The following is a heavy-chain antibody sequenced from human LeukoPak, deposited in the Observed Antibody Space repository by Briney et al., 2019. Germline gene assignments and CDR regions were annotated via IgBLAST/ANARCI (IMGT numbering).Heavy chain of an antibody. CDR3: ARGGDSSSPRVYWYFDL. V-gene: IGHV4-34*01. J-gene: IGHJ2*01. Sequence: SETLSLTCAVYGGSFSGYYWTWIRQPPGKGLEWIGEINHSGSTNYNPSLKSRVTISVDTSKNQFSLRLSSVTAADTAVYYCARGGDSSSPRVYWYFDLWGRGTLVTVSS. CDR1: GGSFSGYY. D-gene: IGHD6-6*01. CDR2: INHSGST.